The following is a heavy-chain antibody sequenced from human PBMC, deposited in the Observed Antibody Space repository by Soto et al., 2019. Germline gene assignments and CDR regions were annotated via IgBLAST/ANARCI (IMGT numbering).Heavy chain of an antibody. CDR1: GYTLTELS. CDR3: ARDLTSRAGYCSGGSCLIDPTDP. CDR2: FDPEDGET. Sequence: GASVKVSCKVSGYTLTELSMHWVRQAPGKGLEWMGGFDPEDGETIYAQKLQGRVTMTEDTSTDTAYMELRSLRSEDTAVYYCARDLTSRAGYCSGGSCLIDPTDPWG. J-gene: IGHJ5*02. D-gene: IGHD2-15*01. V-gene: IGHV1-24*01.